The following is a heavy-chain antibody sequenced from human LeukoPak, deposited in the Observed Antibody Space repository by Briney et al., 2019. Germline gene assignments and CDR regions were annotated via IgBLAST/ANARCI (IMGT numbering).Heavy chain of an antibody. CDR1: GFTFSTYA. V-gene: IGHV3-23*01. Sequence: PGGSLRLSCIASGFTFSTYAMSWARRAPGKGLEWVSVISGRGDNTYYADSVKGRFTISRDNAKNSLYLQMNSLRAEDTAVYYCAKTTTTGWKWGQGTLVTVSS. CDR2: ISGRGDNT. J-gene: IGHJ4*02. CDR3: AKTTTTGWK. D-gene: IGHD6-19*01.